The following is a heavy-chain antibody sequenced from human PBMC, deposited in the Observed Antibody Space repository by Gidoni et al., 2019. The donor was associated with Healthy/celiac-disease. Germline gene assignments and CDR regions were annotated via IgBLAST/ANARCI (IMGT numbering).Heavy chain of an antibody. CDR3: ANPEVAVAGEAPDY. Sequence: EVQLLESGGGLVQPGGSLRLSCAASGFTFSSYAMSWVRQAPGKGLEWVSAMSGSGGSTYYADSVKGRFTISRDNSKNTLYLQMNSLRAEDTAVYYCANPEVAVAGEAPDYWGQGTLVTVSS. J-gene: IGHJ4*02. CDR1: GFTFSSYA. D-gene: IGHD6-19*01. V-gene: IGHV3-23*01. CDR2: MSGSGGST.